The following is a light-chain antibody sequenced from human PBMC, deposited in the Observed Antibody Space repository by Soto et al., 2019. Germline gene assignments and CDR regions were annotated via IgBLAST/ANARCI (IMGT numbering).Light chain of an antibody. V-gene: IGLV1-40*01. CDR1: SSNIGAGYD. CDR2: GNS. J-gene: IGLJ1*01. CDR3: QSYDSSLSGYNYV. Sequence: QSVLTQPPSVSGAPGQRVTISCTGSSSNIGAGYDVHWYQQLPGTAPKLLIYGNSNRPSGVPDRFSGSKSGTSASLAITGLQAEDEADYYCQSYDSSLSGYNYVFGTGTKVTLL.